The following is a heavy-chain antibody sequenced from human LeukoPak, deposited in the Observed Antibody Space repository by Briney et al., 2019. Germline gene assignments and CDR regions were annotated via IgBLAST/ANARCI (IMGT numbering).Heavy chain of an antibody. CDR1: GFTFSSYA. D-gene: IGHD6-19*01. Sequence: GGSLRLSCAASGFTFSSYAMHWVRQAPGKGLEWVAVISYDGSNKYYADSVKGRFTISRDNSKNTLYLQMNSLRAEDTAVYYCAKDQSGVAVAGIFDYWGQGTLVTVSS. V-gene: IGHV3-30*04. CDR3: AKDQSGVAVAGIFDY. J-gene: IGHJ4*02. CDR2: ISYDGSNK.